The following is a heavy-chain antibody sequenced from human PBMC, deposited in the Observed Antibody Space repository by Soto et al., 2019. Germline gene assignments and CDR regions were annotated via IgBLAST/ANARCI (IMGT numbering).Heavy chain of an antibody. J-gene: IGHJ6*02. Sequence: GGSLRLSCAASGFTFSNAWMNWVRQAPGKGLEWVGRIKSKTDGGTTDYAAPVKGRFTISRDDSKNTLYLQMNSLKTEDTAVYYCTTSVVPAAIYYYGMDVWGQGTTVTVSS. CDR2: IKSKTDGGTT. CDR3: TTSVVPAAIYYYGMDV. V-gene: IGHV3-15*07. CDR1: GFTFSNAW. D-gene: IGHD2-2*01.